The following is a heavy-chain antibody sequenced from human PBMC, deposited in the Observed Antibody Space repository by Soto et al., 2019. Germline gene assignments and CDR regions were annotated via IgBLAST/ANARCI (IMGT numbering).Heavy chain of an antibody. D-gene: IGHD6-25*01. Sequence: EVHLLQSGGGLEQRGGSLRLSCTASGFSFNNYAGTWVRLASGRGLEYVSSISGSGEYTYYTDSVKGRFTLSRDTSRNTLFLQMNSLGDDDSGIYFCARATGGGHGYIDMGGQGTLVTVSS. CDR2: ISGSGEYT. CDR1: GFSFNNYA. CDR3: ARATGGGHGYIDM. J-gene: IGHJ4*01. V-gene: IGHV3-23*01.